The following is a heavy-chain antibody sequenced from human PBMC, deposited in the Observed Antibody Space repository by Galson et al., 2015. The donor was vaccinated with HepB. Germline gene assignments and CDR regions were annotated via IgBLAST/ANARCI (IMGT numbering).Heavy chain of an antibody. CDR2: IRSKANSYAT. D-gene: IGHD2-21*02. CDR3: TRPNTYCGGDCYPNWFDP. Sequence: SLRLSCAASGFTFSGSAMHWVRQASGKGLEWVGRIRSKANSYATAYAASVKGRFTISRDDSKNTAYLQMNSLKTEDTAVYYCTRPNTYCGGDCYPNWFDPWGQGTLVTVSS. CDR1: GFTFSGSA. V-gene: IGHV3-73*01. J-gene: IGHJ5*02.